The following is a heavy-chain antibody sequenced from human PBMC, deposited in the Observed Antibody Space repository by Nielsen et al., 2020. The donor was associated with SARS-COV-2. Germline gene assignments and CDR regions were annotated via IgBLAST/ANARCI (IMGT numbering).Heavy chain of an antibody. V-gene: IGHV3-9*01. CDR2: ISWNSGSI. D-gene: IGHD4-17*01. CDR1: GFTFDDYA. Sequence: SLKISCAASGFTFDDYAMHWVRQAPGKGLEWVSGISWNSGSIGYADSVKGRFTISRDNVKNSLYLQMNSLRAEDTALYYCAKGATVTDLWDYWGQGTLVTVSS. CDR3: AKGATVTDLWDY. J-gene: IGHJ4*02.